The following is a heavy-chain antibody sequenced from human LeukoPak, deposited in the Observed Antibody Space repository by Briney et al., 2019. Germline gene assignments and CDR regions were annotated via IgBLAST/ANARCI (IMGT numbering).Heavy chain of an antibody. CDR3: ARDGYSSSWYPNWFDP. CDR1: GFTFSSYA. V-gene: IGHV3-30*04. D-gene: IGHD6-13*01. CDR2: ISYDGSNK. Sequence: GRSLRLSCAASGFTFSSYAMHWVRQAPGKGLEWVAVISYDGSNKYYADSVKGRFTISRDNSKNTLYLQMNSLRAEDTAVYYCARDGYSSSWYPNWFDPWGQGTLVTVSS. J-gene: IGHJ5*02.